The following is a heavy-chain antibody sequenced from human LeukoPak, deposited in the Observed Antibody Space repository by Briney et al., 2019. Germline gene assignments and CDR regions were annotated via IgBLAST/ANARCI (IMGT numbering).Heavy chain of an antibody. J-gene: IGHJ4*02. CDR3: TTERWGIDS. CDR2: IITKNAGGTT. D-gene: IGHD3-16*01. CDR1: GFTFSSYG. V-gene: IGHV3-15*01. Sequence: GRSLRLSCAASGFTFSSYGMHWVRQAPGKGLEWVGRIITKNAGGTTDYAAPVKGRFTISRDDSKNTLFLQMNSLKIEDTAVYYCTTERWGIDSWGQGTLVTVSS.